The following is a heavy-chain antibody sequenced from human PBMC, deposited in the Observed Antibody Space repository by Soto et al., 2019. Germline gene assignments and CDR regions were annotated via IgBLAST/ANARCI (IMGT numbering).Heavy chain of an antibody. CDR2: IYNDGTYS. J-gene: IGHJ4*02. Sequence: GGSLRLSCAASGFIFKMYWMHWVRQSPGKELVWISRIYNDGTYSDYADSVRGRFTISRDNVNDTLYLQMNNLRAEDSGLYYCTRGPRPISTGTGAYWGQGTPVTVS. CDR3: TRGPRPISTGTGAY. D-gene: IGHD3-10*01. V-gene: IGHV3-74*01. CDR1: GFIFKMYW.